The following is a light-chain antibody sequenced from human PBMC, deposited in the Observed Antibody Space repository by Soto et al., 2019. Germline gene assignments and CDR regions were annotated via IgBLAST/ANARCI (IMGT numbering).Light chain of an antibody. CDR3: QKYTNVPA. J-gene: IGKJ4*01. CDR2: APS. V-gene: IGKV1-27*01. Sequence: IQMTQSPYSLSASLGGMITITCRARKGISNSLAWYQQIPGKVPKLLISAPSTLQSVVPPRFSGSGSGTDFTLTISSLQPEDVATYYCQKYTNVPAFGGGTNWESK. CDR1: KGISNS.